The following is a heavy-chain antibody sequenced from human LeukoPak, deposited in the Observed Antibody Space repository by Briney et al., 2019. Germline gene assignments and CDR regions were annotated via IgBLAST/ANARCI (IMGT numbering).Heavy chain of an antibody. D-gene: IGHD3-10*01. CDR3: ARGLKITYFFASGSYHNSHAFDI. V-gene: IGHV1-69*13. Sequence: SVKVSCKASGGTFSSYAISWVRQAPGQGLEWMGGIIPIFGTANYAQKFQGRVTITADESTSTAYMELSSLRSEDTAVYYCARGLKITYFFASGSYHNSHAFDIWGQGTMVTVSS. CDR2: IIPIFGTA. J-gene: IGHJ3*02. CDR1: GGTFSSYA.